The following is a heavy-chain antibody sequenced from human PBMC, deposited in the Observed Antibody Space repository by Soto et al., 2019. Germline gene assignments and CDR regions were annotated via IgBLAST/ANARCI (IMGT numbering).Heavy chain of an antibody. CDR3: ARDPFGGHDLDMDV. CDR2: IYSDGTT. V-gene: IGHV3-53*04. Sequence: GGSPRLSCAASGFTFDDYAVNWVRQAPGKGLEWVSVIYSDGTTDYVDSVKGRFIISRHNSKNTVYLQMNSLRSEDTAVYYCARDPFGGHDLDMDVWGQGTTVTVSS. CDR1: GFTFDDYA. D-gene: IGHD3-3*01. J-gene: IGHJ6*02.